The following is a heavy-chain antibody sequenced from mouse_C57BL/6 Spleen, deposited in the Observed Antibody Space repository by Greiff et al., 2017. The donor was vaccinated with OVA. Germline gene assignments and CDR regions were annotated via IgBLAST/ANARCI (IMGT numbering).Heavy chain of an antibody. V-gene: IGHV1-55*01. D-gene: IGHD3-2*02. CDR1: GYTFTSYW. CDR3: ARALSYWYFDV. J-gene: IGHJ1*03. Sequence: QVQLKESGAELVKPGASVKMSCKASGYTFTSYWITWVKQRPGQGLEWIGDIYPGSGSTNYNEKFKSKATLTVDTSSSTAYMQLSSLTSEDSAVYYCARALSYWYFDVWGTGTTVTVSS. CDR2: IYPGSGST.